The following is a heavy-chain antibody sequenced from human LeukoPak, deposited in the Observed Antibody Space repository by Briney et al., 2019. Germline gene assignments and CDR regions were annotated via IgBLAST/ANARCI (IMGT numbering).Heavy chain of an antibody. D-gene: IGHD3-10*01. Sequence: LEWVSYISSSSSTIYYADSVKGRFTISRDNAKNSLYLQMNSLRAEDTAVYYCARSNWFDPWGQGTLVTVSS. J-gene: IGHJ5*02. V-gene: IGHV3-48*01. CDR2: ISSSSSTI. CDR3: ARSNWFDP.